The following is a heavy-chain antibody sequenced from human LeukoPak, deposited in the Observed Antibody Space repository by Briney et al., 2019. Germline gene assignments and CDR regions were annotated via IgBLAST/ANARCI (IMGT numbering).Heavy chain of an antibody. J-gene: IGHJ1*01. CDR1: GGTFSSYA. V-gene: IGHV1-69*13. D-gene: IGHD6-6*01. Sequence: ALVKVSCKASGGTFSSYAISWVRQAPGQGLEWMGGIIPIFGTANYAQKFQGRVTITADESTSTAYMELSSLRSEDTAVYYCARRPEYSSSSGYFQHWGQGTLVTVSS. CDR2: IIPIFGTA. CDR3: ARRPEYSSSSGYFQH.